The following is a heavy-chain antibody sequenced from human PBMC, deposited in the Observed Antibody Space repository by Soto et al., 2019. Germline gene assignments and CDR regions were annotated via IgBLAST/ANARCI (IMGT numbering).Heavy chain of an antibody. CDR2: IYQSGST. J-gene: IGHJ4*02. CDR1: GGSISSGGYS. Sequence: QLQLQESGSGLVKPSQTLSLTCAVSGGSISSGGYSWSWIRQPPGKGLEWIGYIYQSGSTYYNPYLETRFAISVDRSKNQFSLKVSSVTAADKAVDYCARGQVVASQHWGQGTLVTVSS. V-gene: IGHV4-30-2*01. CDR3: ARGQVVASQH. D-gene: IGHD2-15*01.